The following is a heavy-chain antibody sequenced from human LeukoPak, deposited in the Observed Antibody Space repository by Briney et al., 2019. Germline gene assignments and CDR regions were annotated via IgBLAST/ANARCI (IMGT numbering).Heavy chain of an antibody. D-gene: IGHD4-17*01. CDR1: GFPFSSYA. J-gene: IGHJ4*02. CDR2: ISGSGDST. V-gene: IGHV3-23*01. Sequence: GGPLRLSCAASGFPFSSYAMSWVPQAPGKGLEWVSVISGSGDSTYYAGSVKGRFTISRDNSKNTLYLQMNSLRAEDTAVYYCAKDGVGYVDPYYFDYWGQGTLVTVSS. CDR3: AKDGVGYVDPYYFDY.